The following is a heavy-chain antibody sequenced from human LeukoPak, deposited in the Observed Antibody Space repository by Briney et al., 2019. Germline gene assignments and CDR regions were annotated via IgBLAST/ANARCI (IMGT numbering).Heavy chain of an antibody. D-gene: IGHD3-3*01. Sequence: PGGSLRLSCAASGFTFSSYEMNWVRQAPGKGLEWVSYISSSGSTIYYADPVKGRFTISRDNAKNSLYLQMNSPRAEDTAVYYCATLFGVAAIDYWGQGTLVTVSS. CDR1: GFTFSSYE. CDR2: ISSSGSTI. J-gene: IGHJ4*02. CDR3: ATLFGVAAIDY. V-gene: IGHV3-48*03.